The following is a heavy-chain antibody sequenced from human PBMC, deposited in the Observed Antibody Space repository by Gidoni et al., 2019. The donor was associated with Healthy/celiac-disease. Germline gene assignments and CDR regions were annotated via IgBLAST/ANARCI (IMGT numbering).Heavy chain of an antibody. J-gene: IGHJ4*02. Sequence: EVQLLESGGGLVQPGGSLRLSCAASGFTFSSYAMSWVRQAPGKGLEWVSAISGSGGSTYYADSVKGRFTISRDNSKNTLYLQMNSLRAEDTAVYYCAKGPNTYYDILTGYYTPWYFDYWGQGTLVTVSS. CDR3: AKGPNTYYDILTGYYTPWYFDY. D-gene: IGHD3-9*01. CDR2: ISGSGGST. CDR1: GFTFSSYA. V-gene: IGHV3-23*01.